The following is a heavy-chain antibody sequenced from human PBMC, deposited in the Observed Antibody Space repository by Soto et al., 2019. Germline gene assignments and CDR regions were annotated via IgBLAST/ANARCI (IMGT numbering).Heavy chain of an antibody. CDR3: ARDPPGIGVVY. V-gene: IGHV3-74*01. D-gene: IGHD3-3*01. Sequence: RLSCAASGFTFSTYWMHWVRQAPGKGLVWVSRINPDGSSITYADSVKGRFTISRDNAKNTLYLHMISLRAEDTAVYYCARDPPGIGVVYWCQGTLLTVSS. CDR2: INPDGSSI. J-gene: IGHJ4*02. CDR1: GFTFSTYW.